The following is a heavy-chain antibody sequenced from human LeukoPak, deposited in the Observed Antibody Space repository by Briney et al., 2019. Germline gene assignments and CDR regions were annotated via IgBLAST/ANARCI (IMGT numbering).Heavy chain of an antibody. V-gene: IGHV1-46*01. CDR3: AKAEYSSPRGAFDI. Sequence: ASVKVSCKASGYTFTSYYMHWVRQAPGQGLEWVGIINPSGGSTSYAQKFQGRVTMTRDMSTSTVYMELSSLRSEDAAVYYCAKAEYSSPRGAFDIWGQGTMVTVSS. CDR2: INPSGGST. D-gene: IGHD6-13*01. CDR1: GYTFTSYY. J-gene: IGHJ3*02.